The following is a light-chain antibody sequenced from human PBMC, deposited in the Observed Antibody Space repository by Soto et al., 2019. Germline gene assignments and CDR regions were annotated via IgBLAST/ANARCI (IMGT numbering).Light chain of an antibody. CDR1: QSISIY. V-gene: IGKV1-39*01. Sequence: DIQMTQSPSSLSATVGARVTITGRASQSISIYLNWYKQKPGKAPKLLSYAASSLQSGVPSRFSGSGSGTDFTLTISSLKPEDFETYYCQQSYSTPLTFGGGTKVDIK. CDR2: AAS. CDR3: QQSYSTPLT. J-gene: IGKJ4*01.